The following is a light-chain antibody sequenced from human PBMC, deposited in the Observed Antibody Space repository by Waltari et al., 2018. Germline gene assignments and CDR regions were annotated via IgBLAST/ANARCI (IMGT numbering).Light chain of an antibody. J-gene: IGKJ1*01. CDR3: QQYGSSPL. CDR1: QSVSSSY. Sequence: EIVLTPSPGPLSLSPGERATLSCRASQSVSSSYLAWYQQKPGQAPRLLIYGASSRATGIPDRFSGSGSGTDFTLTISRLEPEDFAVYYCQQYGSSPLFGQGTKVEIK. CDR2: GAS. V-gene: IGKV3-20*01.